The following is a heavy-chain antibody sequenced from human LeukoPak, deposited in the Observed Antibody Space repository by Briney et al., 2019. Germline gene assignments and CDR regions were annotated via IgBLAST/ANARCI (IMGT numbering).Heavy chain of an antibody. Sequence: AAAVKVSFKASGYTFTSCGISWVRQPPGQGLEWVGWISAYNGNTNYAQKLQGRVTMTTDTSTSAAYMELRSLRSDDTAVYYCARERGGDYGDYVDAFDIWGQGTMVTVSS. J-gene: IGHJ3*02. CDR2: ISAYNGNT. CDR1: GYTFTSCG. CDR3: ARERGGDYGDYVDAFDI. D-gene: IGHD4-17*01. V-gene: IGHV1-18*01.